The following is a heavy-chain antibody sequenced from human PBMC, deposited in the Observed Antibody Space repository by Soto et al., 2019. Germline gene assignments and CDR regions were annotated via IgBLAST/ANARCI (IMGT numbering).Heavy chain of an antibody. Sequence: LRLSCTASGFTFGDYAMSWFRQAQGKGLEWVGFIRSKAYGGTTEYAASVKGRFTISRDDSKSIAYLQMNSLKTEDTAVYYCTRRFYSSSWYSLWCQGALVTISS. J-gene: IGHJ4*02. D-gene: IGHD6-13*01. CDR2: IRSKAYGGTT. CDR3: TRRFYSSSWYSL. CDR1: GFTFGDYA. V-gene: IGHV3-49*03.